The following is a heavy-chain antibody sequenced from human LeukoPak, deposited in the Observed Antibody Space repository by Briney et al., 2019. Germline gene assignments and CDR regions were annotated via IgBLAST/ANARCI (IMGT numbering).Heavy chain of an antibody. CDR2: ISYDESKI. J-gene: IGHJ4*02. CDR1: GFSFTNYA. V-gene: IGHV3-30*03. Sequence: GGSLRLSCTGSGFSFTNYAMHWVLQAPGEGLEWVAVISYDESKIYYADSVKGRFTISRDLSTNTLYLQMNSLTTEDTAMYFCARARGASGWYFDYWGQGTLVTVSS. CDR3: ARARGASGWYFDY. D-gene: IGHD6-19*01.